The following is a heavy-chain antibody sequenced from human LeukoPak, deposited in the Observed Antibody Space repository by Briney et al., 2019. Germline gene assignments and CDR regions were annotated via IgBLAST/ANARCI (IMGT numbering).Heavy chain of an antibody. D-gene: IGHD3-10*01. CDR3: ARYGGSGSYYNGLDS. CDR2: IYYSGST. CDR1: GGSISSYY. Sequence: PSETLSLTCTVSGGSISSYYWSWIRQPPGKGLEWIGYIYYSGSTNYNPSLKSRITISVDTSKNQFSLKLSSVTAADTAVYYCARYGGSGSYYNGLDSWGQGTLVTVSS. V-gene: IGHV4-59*01. J-gene: IGHJ4*02.